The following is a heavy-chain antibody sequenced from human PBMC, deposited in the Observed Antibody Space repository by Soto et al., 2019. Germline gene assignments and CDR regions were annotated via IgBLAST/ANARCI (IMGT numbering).Heavy chain of an antibody. D-gene: IGHD6-13*01. V-gene: IGHV3-7*03. CDR2: IKQDGSET. CDR3: AKETSSSWPYDAFDI. J-gene: IGHJ3*02. Sequence: PGGSLRLSCAASGFTFSSYWMSWVRQAPGKGLEWVANIKQDGSETYYVDSVKGRFTISRDNSKNTLYLQMNSLRAEDTAVYYCAKETSSSWPYDAFDIWGQGTMVTVSS. CDR1: GFTFSSYW.